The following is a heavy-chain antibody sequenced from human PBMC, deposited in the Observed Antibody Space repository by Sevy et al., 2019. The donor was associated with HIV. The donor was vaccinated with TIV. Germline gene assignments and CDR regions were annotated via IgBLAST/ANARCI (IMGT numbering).Heavy chain of an antibody. CDR3: AKNTGVGSYYYMDV. CDR2: ISGSGGST. D-gene: IGHD1-26*01. J-gene: IGHJ6*03. Sequence: GGSLRLSCAASGFTFSSYAMSWVRQAPGKGLEWVSSISGSGGSTYYAHSLKGQFTISRDNSKNTLYLQVNSLRVEDTAVYYCAKNTGVGSYYYMDVWGKGTTVTVSS. CDR1: GFTFSSYA. V-gene: IGHV3-23*01.